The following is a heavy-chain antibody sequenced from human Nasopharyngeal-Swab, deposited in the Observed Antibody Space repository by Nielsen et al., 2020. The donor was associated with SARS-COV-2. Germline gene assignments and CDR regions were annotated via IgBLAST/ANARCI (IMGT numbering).Heavy chain of an antibody. Sequence: GESLKISCAASGFTFSSYSMNWVRQAPGKGLEWVSSISSSSSYIYYADSVKGRFTISRDNAKKSLYLQMNSLRAEDTAVYYCARDPLAVAGIGEVVDYWGQGTLVTVSS. J-gene: IGHJ4*02. D-gene: IGHD6-19*01. CDR2: ISSSSSYI. CDR1: GFTFSSYS. CDR3: ARDPLAVAGIGEVVDY. V-gene: IGHV3-21*01.